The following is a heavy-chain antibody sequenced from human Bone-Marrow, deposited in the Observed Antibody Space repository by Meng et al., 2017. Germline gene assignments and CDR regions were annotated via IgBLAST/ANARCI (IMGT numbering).Heavy chain of an antibody. J-gene: IGHJ4*01. CDR2: MKSNVDGGTV. CDR1: GFTFSNAW. Sequence: EVRLGGSGGGFVKPGGFLRLSCAASGFTFSNAWMTWVRQAPGKGLEWIGRMKSNVDGGTVDYAAAVKGRFFISRDDSENTFYLQMNSLKTEDTAVYYCSGHVDYWGHGTLVTVSS. V-gene: IGHV3-15*01. CDR3: SGHVDY.